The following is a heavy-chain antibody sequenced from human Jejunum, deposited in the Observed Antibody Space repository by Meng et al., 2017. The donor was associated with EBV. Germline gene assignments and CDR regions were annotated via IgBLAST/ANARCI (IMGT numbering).Heavy chain of an antibody. V-gene: IGHV4-4*02. CDR2: IYYTGRT. CDR3: ATSMSGYSYGYS. CDR1: GAASGGRYW. Sequence: QVQVQESGRGRVLTAGTLSLTGAVSGAASGGRYWWSWVRQAPGEGLEWIGEIYYTGRTNYNPSLKSRVSMSIDKSKNQFSLNLNSVTVADTAVYYCATSMSGYSYGYSWGQGTLVTVSS. J-gene: IGHJ5*02. D-gene: IGHD5-12*01.